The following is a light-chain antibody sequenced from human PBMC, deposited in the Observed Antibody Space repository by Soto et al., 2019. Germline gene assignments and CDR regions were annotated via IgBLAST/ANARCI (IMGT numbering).Light chain of an antibody. CDR3: QQYNNWSPWT. J-gene: IGKJ1*01. CDR2: GAS. Sequence: EIEMTQSPATLSVSPGDRATLSCRASQSVGSKLAWYQQKPGQAPRLLIHGASTRATGIPTRFSGSGSGTEFTLTISSLQSEDFAVYYCQQYNNWSPWTFGQGTRVEIK. V-gene: IGKV3-15*01. CDR1: QSVGSK.